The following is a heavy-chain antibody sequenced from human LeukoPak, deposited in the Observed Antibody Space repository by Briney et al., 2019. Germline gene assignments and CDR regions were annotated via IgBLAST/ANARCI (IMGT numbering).Heavy chain of an antibody. J-gene: IGHJ4*02. CDR1: GFTFSDYW. D-gene: IGHD3-10*01. Sequence: GGSLRLSCAASGFTFSDYWMHWVRQAPGKGMVWVSRIISDGSSASYADFVKGRFTISRDNAKNTLYLQINSLRAEDTAVCFCARDSHYSPDYWGQGTLVTVSS. V-gene: IGHV3-74*01. CDR2: IISDGSSA. CDR3: ARDSHYSPDY.